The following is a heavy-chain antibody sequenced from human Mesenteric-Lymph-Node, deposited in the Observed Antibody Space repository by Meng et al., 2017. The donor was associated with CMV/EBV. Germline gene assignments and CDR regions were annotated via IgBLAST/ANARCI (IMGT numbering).Heavy chain of an antibody. J-gene: IGHJ4*02. V-gene: IGHV1-18*01. CDR3: ASDDDYTAPGDY. CDR2: ISAYNGNT. CDR1: GYTFTSYG. D-gene: IGHD4-11*01. Sequence: ASVKVSCKASGYTFTSYGINWVRQAPGQGLEWMGWISAYNGNTNYAQKLQGRVTMTTDTSTSTAYMELRSLRSDDTAVYYCASDDDYTAPGDYWGQGTLVTVSS.